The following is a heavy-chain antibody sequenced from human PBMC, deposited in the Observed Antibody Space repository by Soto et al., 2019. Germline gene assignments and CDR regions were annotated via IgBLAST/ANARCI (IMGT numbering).Heavy chain of an antibody. J-gene: IGHJ4*02. D-gene: IGHD3-10*01. CDR1: GGSISSYY. Sequence: LTCTVSGGSISSYYWSWIRQPPGKGLEWIGYIYYSGSTNYNPSLKSRVTISVDTSKNQFSLKLSSVTAADTAVYYCARRITMVRGVTYFDYWGQGTLVTVSS. CDR2: IYYSGST. CDR3: ARRITMVRGVTYFDY. V-gene: IGHV4-59*12.